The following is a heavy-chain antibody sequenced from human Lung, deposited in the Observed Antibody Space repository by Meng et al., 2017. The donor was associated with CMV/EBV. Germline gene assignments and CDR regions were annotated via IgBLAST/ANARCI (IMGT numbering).Heavy chain of an antibody. Sequence: EVQLLESCGGLVQPGGSLRLPCAASGFTFSHYAMNWVRQAPGKGLEWVSTISQSGDATYYADSVQGRFTISRDNSKNTLFLQMNSRRADDTAVYYCGRSNHFAYWGQGTLVTVSS. V-gene: IGHV3-23*01. CDR1: GFTFSHYA. D-gene: IGHD1-14*01. CDR3: GRSNHFAY. CDR2: ISQSGDAT. J-gene: IGHJ4*02.